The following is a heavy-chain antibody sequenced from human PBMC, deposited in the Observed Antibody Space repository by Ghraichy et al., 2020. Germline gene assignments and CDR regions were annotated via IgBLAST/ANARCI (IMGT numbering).Heavy chain of an antibody. V-gene: IGHV3-30*03. CDR2: ISYDGSNK. D-gene: IGHD5-24*01. CDR1: GFAFRSSG. J-gene: IGHJ2*01. CDR3: ARDGDGYHNYWFFDL. Sequence: GGSLRLSCVASGFAFRSSGMHWVRQAPGKGLEWVTVISYDGSNKYYADSVKGRFTISRDSSKNTLYLQMNSLRVEDTAVYYCARDGDGYHNYWFFDLWGRGTLVTVSS.